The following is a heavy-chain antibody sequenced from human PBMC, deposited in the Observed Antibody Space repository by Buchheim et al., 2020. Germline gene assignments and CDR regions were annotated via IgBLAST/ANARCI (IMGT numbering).Heavy chain of an antibody. CDR1: AFTFSSYA. CDR3: AKGTLSGSSYYFDY. V-gene: IGHV3-23*01. CDR2: ISGGGGTT. J-gene: IGHJ4*02. Sequence: EVQLLESGGGLIQPGGSLRLSCAASAFTFSSYAMSWVRQAPGKGLEWVSAISGGGGTTFYADSVKGRFTISRDNSKNKVYLQMNSLRAEDTALYYCAKGTLSGSSYYFDYWGQGTL. D-gene: IGHD1/OR15-1a*01.